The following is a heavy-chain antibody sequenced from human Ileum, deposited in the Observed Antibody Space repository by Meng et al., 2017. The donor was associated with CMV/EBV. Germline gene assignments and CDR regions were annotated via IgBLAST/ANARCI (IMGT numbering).Heavy chain of an antibody. J-gene: IGHJ5*02. V-gene: IGHV4-39*07. CDR3: VRDKDNNYLLDWFDP. Sequence: QLQRQESGPGLGNASETPSRTCTVSGGAISSSSYDWGWIRQPPGKRLEWIGSIYYRGTTYYNPSLKSRVTMSIDTSTNQFSLNLRSVTAADTAVYYCVRDKDNNYLLDWFDPWGQGTLVTVSS. CDR1: GGAISSSSYD. CDR2: IYYRGTT. D-gene: IGHD4-11*01.